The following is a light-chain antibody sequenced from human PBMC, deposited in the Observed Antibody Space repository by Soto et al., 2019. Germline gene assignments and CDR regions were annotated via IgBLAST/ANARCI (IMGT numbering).Light chain of an antibody. V-gene: IGKV3-15*01. CDR2: GAS. CDR1: QSLSSSY. J-gene: IGKJ1*01. Sequence: IVLTQSPVTLSFAPGEIATLSCRASQSLSSSYFAWYQQKPGQAPRLLIYGASTRATGIPARFSGGGSDTEFTLTISSLQSEDFAVYYCQQYNNPTFGQGTKVDIK. CDR3: QQYNNPT.